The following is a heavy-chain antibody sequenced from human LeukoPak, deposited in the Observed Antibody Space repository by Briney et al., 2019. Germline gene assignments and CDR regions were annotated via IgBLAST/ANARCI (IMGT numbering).Heavy chain of an antibody. J-gene: IGHJ4*02. V-gene: IGHV1-24*01. CDR3: ATDLIWSAQLSGSTTGGFDY. Sequence: GASVKVSCKVSGYTLTELSMHWVRQAPGKGLEWMGGFDPEDGETIYAQKFQGRVTMTEDTSTDTAHMELSSLRSEDTAVYYCATDLIWSAQLSGSTTGGFDYWGQGTLATVSS. CDR1: GYTLTELS. CDR2: FDPEDGET. D-gene: IGHD1-26*01.